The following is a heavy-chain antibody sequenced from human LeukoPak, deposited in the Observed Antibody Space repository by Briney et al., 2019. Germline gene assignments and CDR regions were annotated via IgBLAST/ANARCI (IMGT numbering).Heavy chain of an antibody. CDR2: ISYSSSAI. J-gene: IGHJ6*02. CDR1: GFTFSTYS. Sequence: AGGSLRLSCAASGFTFSTYSMNWVRQAPGKGLEWVSYISYSSSAIYYADSVKGRFTISRDNSKNTLYLQTHSLRAEDTAVYYCAKDIADYASGSAPCGMDVWGQGTPVTVSS. V-gene: IGHV3-48*01. D-gene: IGHD3-10*01. CDR3: AKDIADYASGSAPCGMDV.